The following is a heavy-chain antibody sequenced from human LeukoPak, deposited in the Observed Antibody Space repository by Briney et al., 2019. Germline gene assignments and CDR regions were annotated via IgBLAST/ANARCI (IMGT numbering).Heavy chain of an antibody. J-gene: IGHJ5*02. CDR1: GGSISSYY. Sequence: ASETLSLTCTVSGGSISSYYWSWIRQPPGKGLEWIGYIYTSGSTNYNPSLKSRVTISVDTSKNQFSLKLSSVTAADTAVYYCARQAAARPIYWFDPWGQGTLVTVSS. CDR2: IYTSGST. V-gene: IGHV4-4*09. CDR3: ARQAAARPIYWFDP. D-gene: IGHD6-6*01.